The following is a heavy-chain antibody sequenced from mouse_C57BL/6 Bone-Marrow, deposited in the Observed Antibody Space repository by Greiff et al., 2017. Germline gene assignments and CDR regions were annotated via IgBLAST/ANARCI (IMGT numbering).Heavy chain of an antibody. V-gene: IGHV1-69*01. D-gene: IGHD1-1*01. J-gene: IGHJ3*01. CDR1: GYTFTSYW. CDR2: IDPSDSYT. CDR3: AREGDGSSIFFAY. Sequence: QVQLQQPGAELVMPGASVKLSCKASGYTFTSYWMHWVKQRPGQGLEWIGEIDPSDSYTNYNQKFKGKSTLTVDKSSSTAYMQLSSLTSEDSAVYYCAREGDGSSIFFAYWGQGTLVTVSA.